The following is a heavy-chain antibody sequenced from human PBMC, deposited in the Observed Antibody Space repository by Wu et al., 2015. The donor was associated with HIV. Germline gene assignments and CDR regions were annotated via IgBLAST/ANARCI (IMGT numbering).Heavy chain of an antibody. Sequence: QVQLVQSGAEVKKPGASVKVSCKASGYTFTGYYMHWVRQAPGQGLEWMGWINPNSGGTNYAQKFQGRVTMTRDTSISTAYMELSRLRSDDTAVYYCARWLNYYDSSGPDDAFDIWGQGTMVTVSS. J-gene: IGHJ3*02. CDR3: ARWLNYYDSSGPDDAFDI. V-gene: IGHV1-2*02. CDR2: INPNSGGT. CDR1: GYTFTGYY. D-gene: IGHD3-22*01.